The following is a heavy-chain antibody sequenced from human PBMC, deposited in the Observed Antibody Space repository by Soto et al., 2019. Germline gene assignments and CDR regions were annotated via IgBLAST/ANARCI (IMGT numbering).Heavy chain of an antibody. CDR1: GYTFTSYA. CDR3: ARGRVIAARLSWFDP. Sequence: ASVKVSCKASGYTFTSYAMHWVRQAPGQRLEWMGWINAGNGNTKYSQKFQGRVTITRDTSASTAYMELSSLRSEDTAVYYCARGRVIAARLSWFDPWGQGTLVTVSS. CDR2: INAGNGNT. D-gene: IGHD6-6*01. V-gene: IGHV1-3*01. J-gene: IGHJ5*02.